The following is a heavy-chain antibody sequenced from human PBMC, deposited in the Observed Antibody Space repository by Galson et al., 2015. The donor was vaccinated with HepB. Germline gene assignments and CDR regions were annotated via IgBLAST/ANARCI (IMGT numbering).Heavy chain of an antibody. D-gene: IGHD3-10*01. J-gene: IGHJ3*02. Sequence: SVKVSCKASGYTFTSYAMHWVRQAPGQRLEWMGWINAGNGNTKYSQKFQGRVTITRDTSASTAYMELSSLRSEDTAVYYCARVGVDLDAFDIWGQGTMVTVSS. CDR1: GYTFTSYA. CDR3: ARVGVDLDAFDI. CDR2: INAGNGNT. V-gene: IGHV1-3*01.